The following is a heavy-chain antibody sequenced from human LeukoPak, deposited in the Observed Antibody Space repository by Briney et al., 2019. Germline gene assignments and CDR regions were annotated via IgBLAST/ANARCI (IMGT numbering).Heavy chain of an antibody. CDR1: GFTFSSYS. CDR2: ISSSSSSI. CDR3: ARDRGSSGCLP. J-gene: IGHJ3*01. D-gene: IGHD6-19*01. Sequence: GGSLRLSCAASGFTFSSYSMNWVRRAPGKGLEWVSSISSSSSSIYYADSVRGRFTISRDNAKNSLYLQMNSLRAEDTAVYYCARDRGSSGCLPWGQGTMVTVSS. V-gene: IGHV3-21*01.